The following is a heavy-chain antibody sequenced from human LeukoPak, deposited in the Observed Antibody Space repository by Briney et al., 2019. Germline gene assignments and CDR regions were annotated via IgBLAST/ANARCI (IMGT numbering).Heavy chain of an antibody. D-gene: IGHD3-22*01. CDR1: GITLSNYL. Sequence: PGGSLRLSCAVSGITLSNYLMSWVRQAPGKGLEWVAGMSDSGGRTDYADAVKGRFTISRDNPKNTLYLQINSLRAEDTAVYFCAKRGVVIRVILVGFHKEAYYFDSWGQGALVTVSS. CDR2: MSDSGGRT. V-gene: IGHV3-23*01. CDR3: AKRGVVIRVILVGFHKEAYYFDS. J-gene: IGHJ4*02.